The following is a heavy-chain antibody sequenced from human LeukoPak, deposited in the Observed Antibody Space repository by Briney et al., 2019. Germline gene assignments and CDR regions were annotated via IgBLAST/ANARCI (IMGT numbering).Heavy chain of an antibody. CDR1: GFTFSSYW. CDR3: AREGYSSDFDY. J-gene: IGHJ4*02. V-gene: IGHV3-74*01. D-gene: IGHD6-25*01. CDR2: INSDGSST. Sequence: PGGSLRLSCAASGFTFSSYWMHWVRHAPGKGLVWVSRINSDGSSTSYADSVKGRFTISRDNAKNTLYLQMNSLRAEDTAVYYCAREGYSSDFDYWGQGTLVTVSS.